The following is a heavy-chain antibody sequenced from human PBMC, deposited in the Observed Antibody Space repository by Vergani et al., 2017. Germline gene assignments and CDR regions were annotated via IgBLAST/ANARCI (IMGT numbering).Heavy chain of an antibody. V-gene: IGHV1-69*05. CDR1: GGTFSSYA. CDR3: ARAEHPTYYYDSSGYYLDAFDI. CDR2: IIPIFGTA. Sequence: QVQLVQSGAEVKKPGSSVKVSCKASGGTFSSYAISWVRQAPGQGLEWMGGIIPIFGTANYAQKFQGRVTMTRDTSTSTVYMELSSLRSEDTAVYYCARAEHPTYYYDSSGYYLDAFDIWGQGTMVTVSS. J-gene: IGHJ3*02. D-gene: IGHD3-22*01.